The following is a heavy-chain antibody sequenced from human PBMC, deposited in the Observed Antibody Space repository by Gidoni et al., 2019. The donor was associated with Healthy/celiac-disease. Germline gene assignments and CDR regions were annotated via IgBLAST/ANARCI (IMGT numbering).Heavy chain of an antibody. CDR3: ARVSRLVVPAAIGAVWPGRYYYYYGMDA. Sequence: EVQLVESGGGLVKPGGSLRLSCAASGFTFSSYSMNWVRQAPGKGLEWVSSISSSSSYIYYADSVKGRFTISRDNAKNSLYLQMNSLRAEDTAVYYCARVSRLVVPAAIGAVWPGRYYYYYGMDAWGQGTTVTVSS. D-gene: IGHD2-2*02. V-gene: IGHV3-21*01. J-gene: IGHJ6*02. CDR2: ISSSSSYI. CDR1: GFTFSSYS.